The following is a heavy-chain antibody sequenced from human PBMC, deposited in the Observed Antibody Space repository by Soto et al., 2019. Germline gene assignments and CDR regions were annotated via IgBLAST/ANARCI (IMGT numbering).Heavy chain of an antibody. CDR3: ARVCPSGYHRHGIDY. D-gene: IGHD3-22*01. J-gene: IGHJ4*02. Sequence: SETLSLTCTVSGGSISSGDYYWSWIRQPPGKGLEWIGYIYYSGSTYYNPSLKSRVTISVDTSKNQFSLKLSSVTAADTAVYYCARVCPSGYHRHGIDYLGQGTLVTVSS. V-gene: IGHV4-30-4*01. CDR1: GGSISSGDYY. CDR2: IYYSGST.